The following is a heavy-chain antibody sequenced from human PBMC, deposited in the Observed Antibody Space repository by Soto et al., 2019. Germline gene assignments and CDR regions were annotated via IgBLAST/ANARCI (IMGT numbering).Heavy chain of an antibody. J-gene: IGHJ4*02. CDR2: IYPGDSDT. CDR1: GYSFTSYW. Sequence: PGESLKISCKGSGYSFTSYWIGWVRQMPGKGLEWMGIIYPGDSDTRYSPSFQGQVTISADKSISTAYLQWSSLKASDTAMYYCARPGYGDSANPYYFDYWGQGTLVTVSS. V-gene: IGHV5-51*01. D-gene: IGHD4-17*01. CDR3: ARPGYGDSANPYYFDY.